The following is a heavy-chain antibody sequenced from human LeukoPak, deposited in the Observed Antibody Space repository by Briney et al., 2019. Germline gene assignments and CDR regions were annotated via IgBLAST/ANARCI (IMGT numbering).Heavy chain of an antibody. CDR3: AREALFDI. Sequence: ASVKVSCKASGYTFTGHYMHWVRQAPGQGLEWMGWINPNSGDTNYAQKFQGRVTMTRDMSISTAYMELSRLTSDETAVYYCAREALFDIWGQGTMVTVSS. V-gene: IGHV1-2*02. CDR1: GYTFTGHY. CDR2: INPNSGDT. J-gene: IGHJ3*02.